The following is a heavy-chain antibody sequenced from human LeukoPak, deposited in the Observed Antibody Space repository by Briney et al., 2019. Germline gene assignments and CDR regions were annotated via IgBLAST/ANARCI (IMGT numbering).Heavy chain of an antibody. CDR1: GYSLTNYW. Sequence: GESLRISCKGSGYSLTNYWISWVRQMPGKGLEWMGRIDPSDSYTNYSPSFQGHVTISADKSISTAYLQWSSLKASDTAMYYCARRGDSSGYSLDYWGQGTLVTVSS. CDR3: ARRGDSSGYSLDY. D-gene: IGHD3-22*01. J-gene: IGHJ4*02. V-gene: IGHV5-10-1*01. CDR2: IDPSDSYT.